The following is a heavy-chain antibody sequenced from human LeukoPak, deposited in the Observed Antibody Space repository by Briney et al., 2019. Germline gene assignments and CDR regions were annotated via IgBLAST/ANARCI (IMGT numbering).Heavy chain of an antibody. CDR2: IYYSGST. J-gene: IGHJ5*02. V-gene: IGHV4-59*08. D-gene: IGHD6-13*01. Sequence: SETLSLTCTVSGGSISSYYWSWIRQPPGKGLEWIGHIYYSGSTNYNPSLKSRVTITVDTSKNQFSLKLSSVTAADTAVYYCARLVSAAGTHNWFDPWGQGTLVTVSS. CDR1: GGSISSYY. CDR3: ARLVSAAGTHNWFDP.